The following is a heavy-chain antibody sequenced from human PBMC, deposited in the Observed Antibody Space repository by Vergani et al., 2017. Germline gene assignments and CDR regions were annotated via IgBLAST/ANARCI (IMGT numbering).Heavy chain of an antibody. Sequence: QVQLQESGPGLVKPSQTLSLTCTVSGGSISSYYWSWIRQPPGKGLEWIGYIYYSGSTNYNPSLKSRVTISVDTSKNQFSLKLSSVTAADTAVYYCARGSFGPYGRNVYGFDYWGQGTLVTVSS. V-gene: IGHV4-59*01. CDR1: GGSISSYY. J-gene: IGHJ4*02. D-gene: IGHD4-23*01. CDR3: ARGSFGPYGRNVYGFDY. CDR2: IYYSGST.